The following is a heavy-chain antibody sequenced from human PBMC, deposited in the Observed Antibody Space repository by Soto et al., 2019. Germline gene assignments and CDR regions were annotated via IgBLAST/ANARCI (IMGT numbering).Heavy chain of an antibody. V-gene: IGHV4-39*02. Sequence: QLQLQESGPGLVKPSETLSLTCSVSGGSIRSGSYYWAWIRQPPGKGLEWIGTSSYSVTTYYNPSIQIRVTVSVNLSKSHFSLRLDSVYAADTAVYYCGGGPIYGCPYGPFDYWGRGVLVTVSS. CDR2: SSYSVTT. J-gene: IGHJ4*01. CDR1: GGSIRSGSYY. CDR3: GGGPIYGCPYGPFDY. D-gene: IGHD3-10*01.